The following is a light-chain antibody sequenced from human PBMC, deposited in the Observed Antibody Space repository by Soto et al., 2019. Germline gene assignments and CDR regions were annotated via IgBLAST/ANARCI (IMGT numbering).Light chain of an antibody. CDR1: QSLLHSDGKTY. V-gene: IGKV2D-29*02. CDR2: EVN. J-gene: IGKJ5*01. Sequence: DIVITQPPLSLSVTPGQPASISCKCSQSLLHSDGKTYLYWYLQKPGQSPQLLIYEVNIRFSGVPDRFSGGGSGTDFTLKISRVQAEDVGLYYCMQSMQRPITFGQGTRLEIK. CDR3: MQSMQRPIT.